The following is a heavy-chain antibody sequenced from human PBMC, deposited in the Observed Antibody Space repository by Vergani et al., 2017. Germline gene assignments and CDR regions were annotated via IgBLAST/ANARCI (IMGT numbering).Heavy chain of an antibody. CDR1: GGSFSGYY. CDR2: INHSGST. J-gene: IGHJ6*02. V-gene: IGHV4-34*01. CDR3: AADPYDIVTGPNYYYYGMDV. Sequence: QVQLQQWGAGLLKPSETLSLTCAVYGGSFSGYYWSWIRQPPGKGLEWIGEINHSGSTNYNPSLKSRVTISVDTSKNQFSLKLSSVTAADTAVYYCAADPYDIVTGPNYYYYGMDVWGQGTTVTVSS. D-gene: IGHD3-9*01.